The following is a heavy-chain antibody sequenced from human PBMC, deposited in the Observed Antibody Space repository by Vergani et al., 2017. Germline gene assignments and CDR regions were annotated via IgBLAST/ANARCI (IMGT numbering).Heavy chain of an antibody. D-gene: IGHD2-21*02. Sequence: QVQLQESGPGLVKPSQTLSLTCTVSGGSISSGDYYWSWILQPPGKGLEWIGYIYYSGSTYYNPSLKSRVTIAVDTSKNQFSLKLSSVTAADTAVYYCARAKHIVVVTDEDAFDIWGQGTMVTVSS. V-gene: IGHV4-30-4*01. CDR3: ARAKHIVVVTDEDAFDI. J-gene: IGHJ3*02. CDR1: GGSISSGDYY. CDR2: IYYSGST.